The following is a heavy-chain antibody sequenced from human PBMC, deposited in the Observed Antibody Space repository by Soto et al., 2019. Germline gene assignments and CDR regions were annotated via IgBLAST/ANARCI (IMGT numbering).Heavy chain of an antibody. CDR1: GFTFSSYA. CDR3: ARDGASGWLQFLGNRLDY. J-gene: IGHJ4*02. V-gene: IGHV3-30-3*01. CDR2: ISYDGSNK. Sequence: LRLSCAASGFTFSSYAMHWVRQAPGKGLEWVAVISYDGSNKYYADSVKGRFTISRDNSKNTLYLQMNSLRAEDTAVYYCARDGASGWLQFLGNRLDYWGQGTLVTVSS. D-gene: IGHD5-12*01.